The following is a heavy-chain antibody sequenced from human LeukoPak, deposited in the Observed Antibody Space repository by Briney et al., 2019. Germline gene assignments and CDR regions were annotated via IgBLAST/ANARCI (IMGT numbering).Heavy chain of an antibody. V-gene: IGHV4-38-2*02. CDR2: IYYSGST. J-gene: IGHJ5*02. D-gene: IGHD3-10*01. CDR1: GYSISSAYY. Sequence: SETLSLTCNVSGYSISSAYYWGWIRQPPGKGLEWIGSIYYSGSTYYNPSLKSRVTISVDTSKNQFSLKLSSVTAADTAVYYCASLYYYGSGSYPWGQGTLVTVSS. CDR3: ASLYYYGSGSYP.